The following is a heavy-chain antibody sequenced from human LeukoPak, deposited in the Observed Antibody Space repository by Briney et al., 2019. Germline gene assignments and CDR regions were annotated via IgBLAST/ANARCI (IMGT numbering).Heavy chain of an antibody. CDR3: GRGGGGGSGTYYFDY. V-gene: IGHV4-38-2*01. J-gene: IGHJ4*02. CDR1: GVSISNGFY. CDR2: IYYSGST. Sequence: PSETLSLTCAVSGVSISNGFYWGWIRQPPGKGLEWIGNIYYSGSTNYNPSLKSRVTIPLDTSKNLFSLKLISVSAADTAVYYWGRGGGGGSGTYYFDYGGQGAVVTVS. D-gene: IGHD1-26*01.